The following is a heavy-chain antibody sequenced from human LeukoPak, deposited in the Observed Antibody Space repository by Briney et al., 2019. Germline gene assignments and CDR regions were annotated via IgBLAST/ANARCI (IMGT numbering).Heavy chain of an antibody. D-gene: IGHD3-10*01. V-gene: IGHV3-9*01. Sequence: GGSLRLSCAASGFAFDEYTMHWVRQAPGKGLEWVSGISWKSGTIGYADSVKGRFTISRDNAKNSLYLQMNSLRAEDTAVYYCAKESGGWFGELLSWGQGTLVTVSS. J-gene: IGHJ4*02. CDR3: AKESGGWFGELLS. CDR2: ISWKSGTI. CDR1: GFAFDEYT.